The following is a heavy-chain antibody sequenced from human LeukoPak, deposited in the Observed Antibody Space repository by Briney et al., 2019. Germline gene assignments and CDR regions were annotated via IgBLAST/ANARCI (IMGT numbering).Heavy chain of an antibody. CDR1: GFTFSNYW. J-gene: IGHJ4*02. CDR3: ARDPELTYYDSSGYDY. V-gene: IGHV3-7*01. D-gene: IGHD3-22*01. Sequence: GGSLRLSCAASGFTFSNYWMSWVRQAPGIGLEWVAKIKEDGSEEDYVDSVKGRFTISRDNAKNSLSLQMSSLGAEDTAVYYCARDPELTYYDSSGYDYWGQGTPVTVSS. CDR2: IKEDGSEE.